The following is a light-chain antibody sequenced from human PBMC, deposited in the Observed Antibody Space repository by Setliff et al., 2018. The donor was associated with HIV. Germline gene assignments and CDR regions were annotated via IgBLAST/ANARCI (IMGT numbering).Light chain of an antibody. Sequence: QSALAQPRSVSGSPGQSVTISCTETSSDVGSYNSVSWYQHHPGKAPKILIYDVTKRPSGVPDRFSGSKSGNSASLTISGLQAEDEADYYCCSYADSYTSLYGFGTGTKV. V-gene: IGLV2-11*01. CDR1: SSDVGSYNS. J-gene: IGLJ1*01. CDR3: CSYADSYTSLYG. CDR2: DVT.